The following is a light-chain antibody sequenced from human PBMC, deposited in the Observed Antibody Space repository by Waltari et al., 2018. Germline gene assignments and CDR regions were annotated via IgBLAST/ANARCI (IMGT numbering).Light chain of an antibody. J-gene: IGKJ4*01. Sequence: EIVLTQSPATLSVSPGESATLSCRASQSITSDLAWYQQKHGQAPRLLIFRASTRATGIPARFSGSGSGTDFILTISSLQSEDFAVYFCQQYNNWPRTFGGGTTLEIK. V-gene: IGKV3-15*01. CDR2: RAS. CDR3: QQYNNWPRT. CDR1: QSITSD.